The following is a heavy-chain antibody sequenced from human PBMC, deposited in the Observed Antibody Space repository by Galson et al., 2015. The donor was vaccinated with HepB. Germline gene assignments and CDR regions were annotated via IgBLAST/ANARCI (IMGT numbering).Heavy chain of an antibody. J-gene: IGHJ6*02. D-gene: IGHD3-10*01. V-gene: IGHV1-2*02. CDR2: INPNSGGT. CDR3: ARDPRTGSYIIPYYYYSMDV. Sequence: SVKVSCKASGYTFTGYYMHWVRQAPGQGLERMGWINPNSGGTNYAQKFQGRVTMTRDTSTSTVYMELSSLRSEDTAVYYCARDPRTGSYIIPYYYYSMDVWGQGTTVTVSS. CDR1: GYTFTGYY.